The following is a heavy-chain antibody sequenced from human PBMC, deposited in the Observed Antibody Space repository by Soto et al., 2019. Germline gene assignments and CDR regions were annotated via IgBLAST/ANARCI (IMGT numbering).Heavy chain of an antibody. CDR3: ASEGVVAGLFDY. J-gene: IGHJ4*02. CDR2: IDPSDSYT. CDR1: GYSFTSYW. V-gene: IGHV5-10-1*01. Sequence: HGESLKISCKGSGYSFTSYWINWVRQMPGKGLEWMGRIDPSDSYTKNSPSFQSHVTISGDKSISTAYLQGSSLKASDTAVYYCASEGVVAGLFDYWGQGSLVTVSS. D-gene: IGHD6-19*01.